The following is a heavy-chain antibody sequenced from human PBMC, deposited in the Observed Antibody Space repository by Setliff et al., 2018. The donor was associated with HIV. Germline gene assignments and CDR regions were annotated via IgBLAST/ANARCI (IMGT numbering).Heavy chain of an antibody. Sequence: SETLSLTCGVSGYSVNSDYNWGWIRQPPGKGLESPGRGLEWIGHIYHSGSTYYNPSLRSRITMSIDTYKNHFPLKLTSVTAADTAVYYCARVWQRFGDGLPGCDPWGNGLLVSVS. J-gene: IGHJ5*02. CDR3: ARVWQRFGDGLPGCDP. CDR2: IYHSGST. V-gene: IGHV4-38-2*01. CDR1: GYSVNSDYN. D-gene: IGHD2-21*02.